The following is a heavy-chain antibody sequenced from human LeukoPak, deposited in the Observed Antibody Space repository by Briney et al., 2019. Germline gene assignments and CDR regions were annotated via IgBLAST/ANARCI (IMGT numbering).Heavy chain of an antibody. CDR1: GFTFGGYE. CDR3: ARKTDRLGAVGRDRYFDL. J-gene: IGHJ2*01. Sequence: PGGSLRLSCTASGFTFGGYEMTWVRQAPGKGLEWMSYISVNGGAMHYADSVRGRFTTSRDDAKNSLYLHMNSLRVEDTAIYYCARKTDRLGAVGRDRYFDLWGRGTLITVSS. V-gene: IGHV3-48*03. CDR2: ISVNGGAM. D-gene: IGHD6-13*01.